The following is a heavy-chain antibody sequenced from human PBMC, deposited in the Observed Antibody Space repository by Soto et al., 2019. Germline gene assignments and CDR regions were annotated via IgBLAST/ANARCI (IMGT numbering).Heavy chain of an antibody. D-gene: IGHD3-16*01. CDR2: TSYDGTDK. V-gene: IGHV3-30*19. Sequence: QVQLVESGGGVVQPGTSLRVSCVGSGFTFRSYVIHWVRQAPGKGLEWVALTSYDGTDKYYGDSVRGRFTISRDNSRNTLDLQMDSLRLEDTARYYCARWGTTGGLDVWGQGTLVSVSS. CDR1: GFTFRSYV. J-gene: IGHJ1*01. CDR3: ARWGTTGGLDV.